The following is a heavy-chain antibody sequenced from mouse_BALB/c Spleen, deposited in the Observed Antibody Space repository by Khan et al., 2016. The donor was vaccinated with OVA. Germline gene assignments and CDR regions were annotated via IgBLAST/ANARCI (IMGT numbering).Heavy chain of an antibody. CDR2: ISYSGST. Sequence: EVQLVESGPGLVKPSQSLSLTCTVTGYSITSYYAWNWIRQFPGNQLEWMGYISYSGSTSYNPSFKSRISITRDTSKNTFYLQLSSVTTEDTATDYCARGNYYGYAMDYWGQGTSVTVSS. CDR1: GYSITSYYA. D-gene: IGHD1-1*01. V-gene: IGHV3-2*02. CDR3: ARGNYYGYAMDY. J-gene: IGHJ4*01.